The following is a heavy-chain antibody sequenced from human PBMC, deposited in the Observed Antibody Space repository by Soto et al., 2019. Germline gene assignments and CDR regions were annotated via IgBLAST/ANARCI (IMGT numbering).Heavy chain of an antibody. J-gene: IGHJ4*02. CDR2: INVYNGNT. CDR1: GYTFTTYG. V-gene: IGHV1-18*01. Sequence: GASVKVSCKASGYTFTTYGVYWLRQAPGQGPEWMGWINVYNGNTMYAQNLQGRVTMTTDTSTNTAYLELRSLRSDDTAVYYCARGHRGGPYMATILSYWGQGTLVTVSS. D-gene: IGHD5-12*01. CDR3: ARGHRGGPYMATILSY.